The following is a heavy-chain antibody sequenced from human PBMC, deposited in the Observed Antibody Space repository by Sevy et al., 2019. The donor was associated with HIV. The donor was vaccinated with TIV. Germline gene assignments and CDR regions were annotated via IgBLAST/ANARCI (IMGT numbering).Heavy chain of an antibody. CDR2: IYYSGST. CDR3: ARERPLWGGGDWGDAFDI. CDR1: GGSISSGDYY. D-gene: IGHD2-21*02. J-gene: IGHJ3*02. V-gene: IGHV4-30-4*01. Sequence: SETLSLTCTVSGGSISSGDYYWSWIRQPPGKGLEWIGYIYYSGSTYYNPSLKSRVTISVDTSKNQFSLKLSSVTAADTAGYYCARERPLWGGGDWGDAFDIWGQGTMFTVSS.